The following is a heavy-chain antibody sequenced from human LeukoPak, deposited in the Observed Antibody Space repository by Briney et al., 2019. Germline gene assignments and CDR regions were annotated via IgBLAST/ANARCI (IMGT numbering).Heavy chain of an antibody. CDR2: MYYSGST. Sequence: SETLSLTCTVSGGSISSYYWSWIRQPPGKGLEWIGYMYYSGSTNYNPSLKSRVTISADTSKNQFSLKLNSVTAADTAVYYCARDLGYCSSTSCYAWFDPWGQGTLVTVSS. CDR1: GGSISSYY. D-gene: IGHD2-2*01. CDR3: ARDLGYCSSTSCYAWFDP. J-gene: IGHJ5*02. V-gene: IGHV4-59*01.